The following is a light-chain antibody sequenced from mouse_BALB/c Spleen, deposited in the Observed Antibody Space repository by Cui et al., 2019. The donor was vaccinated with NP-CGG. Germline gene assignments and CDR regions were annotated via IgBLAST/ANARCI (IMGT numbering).Light chain of an antibody. J-gene: IGKJ5*01. V-gene: IGKV4-51*01. CDR3: QQWSSYPLT. CDR2: GTS. CDR1: SSVTSNY. Sequence: ENVLTQSRAIMVASLGEKVSMTCSASSSVTSNYLHWYQQKSGTSPKLWIYGTSNLTSGVPSRFCGSGSGISYSLTISSMEAENDATYYCQQWSSYPLTFGASTKLELK.